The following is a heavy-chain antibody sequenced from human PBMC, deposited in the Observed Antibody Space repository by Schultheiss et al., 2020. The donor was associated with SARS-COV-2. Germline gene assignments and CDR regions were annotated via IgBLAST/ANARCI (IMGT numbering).Heavy chain of an antibody. J-gene: IGHJ5*02. V-gene: IGHV3-48*02. Sequence: GGSLRLSCAASGFTFSRFSMNWVRQAPGKGLEWLSYISGSSSTIYYADSVKGRFTVSRDNAKNSLYLQMNSLSDEDTAVYYCARDPANHGTPWQMFDPWGQGTLVTVSS. CDR3: ARDPANHGTPWQMFDP. D-gene: IGHD2-15*01. CDR2: ISGSSSTI. CDR1: GFTFSRFS.